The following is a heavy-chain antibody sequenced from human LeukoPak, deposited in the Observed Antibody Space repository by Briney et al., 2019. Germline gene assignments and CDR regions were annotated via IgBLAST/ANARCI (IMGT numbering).Heavy chain of an antibody. J-gene: IGHJ4*02. V-gene: IGHV4-34*01. CDR2: INHSGTT. Sequence: SETLSLTCAVYGWSFSDNYWTWIRQPPGKGLQWIGEINHSGTTTLNPSLKSRVTISVDRSKNQFSLQLGSVTVADTAVYFCARPKYTSRWYFDSWGQETLVTVSS. CDR1: GWSFSDNY. D-gene: IGHD6-13*01. CDR3: ARPKYTSRWYFDS.